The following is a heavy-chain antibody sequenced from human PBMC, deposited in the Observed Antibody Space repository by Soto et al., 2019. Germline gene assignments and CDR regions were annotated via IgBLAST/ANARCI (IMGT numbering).Heavy chain of an antibody. CDR1: GGPVSSGSYY. CDR2: IYYSGST. D-gene: IGHD4-17*01. CDR3: AREVATVTAFDY. Sequence: SETLSLTCTVSGGPVSSGSYYWSWIRQPPGKGLEWIGYIYYSGSTNYNPSLKSRVTISVDTSKNQFSLKLSSVTAADTAVYYCAREVATVTAFDYWGQGTLVTVSS. V-gene: IGHV4-61*01. J-gene: IGHJ4*02.